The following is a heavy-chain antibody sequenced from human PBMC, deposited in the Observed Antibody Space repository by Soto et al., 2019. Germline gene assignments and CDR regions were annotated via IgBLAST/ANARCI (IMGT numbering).Heavy chain of an antibody. D-gene: IGHD3-10*01. J-gene: IGHJ6*02. CDR3: ARSGLPDYYYYYGMDV. CDR1: GYSFTSYW. Sequence: PGESLKISCKGSGYSFTSYWIGWVRQMPGKGLEWMGIIYPGDSDTRYSPSFQGQVTISADKSISTAYLQWSSLKASDTAMYYCARSGLPDYYYYYGMDVWGQGTTVTVPS. CDR2: IYPGDSDT. V-gene: IGHV5-51*01.